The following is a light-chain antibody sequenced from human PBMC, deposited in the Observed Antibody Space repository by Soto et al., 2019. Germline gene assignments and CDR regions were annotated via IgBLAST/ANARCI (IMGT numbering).Light chain of an antibody. CDR1: QSVLYNSNNKNY. Sequence: DIVMTQSADSLAVSLGERATINCKSSQSVLYNSNNKNYLAWYQEKPGQPPKLLIYWASTRESGVPDRFSGSGSGTDFTLTISSLQAEDVAVYFCQQYYSAPTFGQGTKLEIK. CDR2: WAS. CDR3: QQYYSAPT. J-gene: IGKJ2*01. V-gene: IGKV4-1*01.